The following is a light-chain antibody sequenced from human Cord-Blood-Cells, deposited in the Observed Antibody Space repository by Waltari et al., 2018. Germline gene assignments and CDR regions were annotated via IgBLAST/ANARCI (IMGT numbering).Light chain of an antibody. V-gene: IGLV3-27*01. CDR2: KDS. Sequence: SYELTQPSSVSVSPGQTVRITCSGDVLAKKYARWFQQKPGQAPVLVIYKDSERPSGIPERFSGSSSGTTVTLTISGAQVEDEADYYCYSAADSIGVFGTGTKVTVL. CDR1: VLAKKY. CDR3: YSAADSIGV. J-gene: IGLJ1*01.